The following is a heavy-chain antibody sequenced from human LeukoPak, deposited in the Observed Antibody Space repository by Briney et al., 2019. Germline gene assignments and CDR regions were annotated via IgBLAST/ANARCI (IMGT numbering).Heavy chain of an antibody. CDR2: IYHSGST. J-gene: IGHJ3*02. CDR3: ARAADYGDLRDSDAFDI. CDR1: GYSISSGYY. V-gene: IGHV4-38-2*02. Sequence: SETQSLTCTVSGYSISSGYYWGWIRQPPGKGLEWIGSIYHSGSTYYNPSLKSRVTISVDTSKNQFSLKLSSVTAADTAVYYCARAADYGDLRDSDAFDIWGQGTVVTVSS. D-gene: IGHD4-17*01.